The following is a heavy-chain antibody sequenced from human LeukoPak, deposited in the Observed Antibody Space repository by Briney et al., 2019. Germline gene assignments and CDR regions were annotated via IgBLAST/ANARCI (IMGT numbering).Heavy chain of an antibody. D-gene: IGHD6-13*01. Sequence: GSLRLSCAASGFTFSSYSMNWVRQPPGKGLEWIGSIYYSGSTYYNPSLKSRVTISVDTSKNQFSLKLSSVTAADTAVYYCARRWYSSSWYDVYFDYWGQGTLVTVSS. CDR1: GFTFSSYSMN. CDR3: ARRWYSSSWYDVYFDY. V-gene: IGHV4-39*01. CDR2: IYYSGST. J-gene: IGHJ4*02.